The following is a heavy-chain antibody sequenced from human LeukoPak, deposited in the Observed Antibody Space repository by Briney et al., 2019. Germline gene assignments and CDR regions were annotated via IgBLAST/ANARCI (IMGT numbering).Heavy chain of an antibody. D-gene: IGHD7-27*01. J-gene: IGHJ5*02. V-gene: IGHV3-53*01. CDR2: IYSGGNT. CDR1: GFTVSSSY. Sequence: GGSLRLSCAASGFTVSSSYMTWVRQAPGKGLEWVSVIYSGGNTYYADSVKGRFTFSRDNSRNTIYLQTNNLRAEDTALYYCVRRANTHWGLVSWGEGTLVTVSS. CDR3: VRRANTHWGLVS.